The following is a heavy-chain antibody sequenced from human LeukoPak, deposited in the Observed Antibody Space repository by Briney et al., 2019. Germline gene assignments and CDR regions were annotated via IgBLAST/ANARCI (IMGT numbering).Heavy chain of an antibody. CDR1: GLPLRNYA. CDR2: ISDCDDRT. V-gene: IGHV3-23*01. Sequence: PGGSLTLSCAASGLPLRNYAMTWVREAPGNGLERVSGISDCDDRTHYADPGKGRFTITRDNSKNMLYLQMNSLRVEDTALYFCGEGLGTSGYHDYWGQGTLVTVSS. CDR3: GEGLGTSGYHDY. J-gene: IGHJ4*02. D-gene: IGHD3-22*01.